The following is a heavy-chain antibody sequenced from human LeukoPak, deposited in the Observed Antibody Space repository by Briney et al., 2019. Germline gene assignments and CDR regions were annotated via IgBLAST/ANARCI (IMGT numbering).Heavy chain of an antibody. CDR2: INHSGST. CDR3: ARGHRGAGWFDP. CDR1: GGSFSGYY. J-gene: IGHJ5*02. Sequence: SETLSLTCAVYGGSFSGYYWSWIRQPPGKGLEWIGEINHSGSTNYNPSLKSRVTISVDTSKNQFSLKLSSVTAADTAVYYCARGHRGAGWFDPWGQGTLVTVSS. V-gene: IGHV4-34*01. D-gene: IGHD3-10*01.